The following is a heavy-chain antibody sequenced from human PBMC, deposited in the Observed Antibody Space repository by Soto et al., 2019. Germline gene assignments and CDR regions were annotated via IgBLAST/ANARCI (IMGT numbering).Heavy chain of an antibody. V-gene: IGHV1-46*03. CDR3: AIEAQLVRDLNWGWFDP. Sequence: QVQLVQSGAEVKKPGASVKVSCKASGYTFTSYYMHWVRQAPGQGLEWMGIINPSGGSTSYAQKFQGRVTMTRDTSTSTVYMELSSLRSEDTAVYYCAIEAQLVRDLNWGWFDPWGQGTLVTVSS. D-gene: IGHD3-10*01. CDR2: INPSGGST. CDR1: GYTFTSYY. J-gene: IGHJ5*02.